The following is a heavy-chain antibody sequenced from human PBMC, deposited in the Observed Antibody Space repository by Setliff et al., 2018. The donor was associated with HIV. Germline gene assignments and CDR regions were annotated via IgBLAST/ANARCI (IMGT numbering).Heavy chain of an antibody. V-gene: IGHV4-39*01. CDR1: GGSISSSGFY. Sequence: SETLSLTCTFSGGSISSSGFYWGWIRQTPAKGLEWIGSIYYSGSTYYNPSLQTRVNIAVDPSKDQFSLKLSSVTAEDTAVYYCASPTYVYDSSGYYYGLPNWYFDLWGRGTLVTVTS. CDR3: ASPTYVYDSSGYYYGLPNWYFDL. D-gene: IGHD3-22*01. J-gene: IGHJ2*01. CDR2: IYYSGST.